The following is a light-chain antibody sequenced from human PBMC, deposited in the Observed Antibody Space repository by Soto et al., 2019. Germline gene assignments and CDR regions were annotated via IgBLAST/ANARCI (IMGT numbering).Light chain of an antibody. CDR2: GAS. CDR3: QQYGSFMWT. Sequence: EIVLTQSPGTLSLSPGERATLSCRASHSVTSSYLAWYQQKPGQSPRLLIYGASSRATGIPDRFSGSGSGTDFTLTISRLEPEDFAVYHCQQYGSFMWTFGQGTKVEI. V-gene: IGKV3-20*01. J-gene: IGKJ1*01. CDR1: HSVTSSY.